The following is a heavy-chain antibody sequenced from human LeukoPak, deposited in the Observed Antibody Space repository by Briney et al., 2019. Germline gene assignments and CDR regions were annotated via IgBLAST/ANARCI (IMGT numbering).Heavy chain of an antibody. Sequence: QPGRSLRLSCAASGFTFDDYAMHWVRQAPGKGLEWVSGISWNSGSIGYADSVKGRFTISRDNAKNSLYLQMNSLRAEDTALYYCAKDIGDTAMDIFDYWGQGTLVTVSS. CDR2: ISWNSGSI. D-gene: IGHD5-18*01. J-gene: IGHJ4*02. CDR3: AKDIGDTAMDIFDY. V-gene: IGHV3-9*01. CDR1: GFTFDDYA.